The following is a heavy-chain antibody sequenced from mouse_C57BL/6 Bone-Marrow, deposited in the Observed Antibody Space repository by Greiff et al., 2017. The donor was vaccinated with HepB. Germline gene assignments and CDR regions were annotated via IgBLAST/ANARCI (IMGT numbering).Heavy chain of an antibody. J-gene: IGHJ4*01. CDR3: ALYYYGSGSAMDY. CDR2: IWWDDDK. V-gene: IGHV8-8*01. CDR1: GFSLSTFGMG. D-gene: IGHD1-1*01. Sequence: QVQLVESGPGILQPSQTLSLTCSFSGFSLSTFGMGVGWIRQPSGKGLEWLAHIWWDDDKYYNPALKSPLTISKDTSKNQVFLKIANVDTADTATYYCALYYYGSGSAMDYWGQGTSVTVSS.